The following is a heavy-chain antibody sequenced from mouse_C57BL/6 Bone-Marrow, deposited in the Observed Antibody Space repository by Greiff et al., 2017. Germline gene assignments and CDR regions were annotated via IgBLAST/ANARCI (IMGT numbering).Heavy chain of an antibody. CDR2: IDPSDSYT. CDR3: AREDDGYIDY. CDR1: GYTFTSYW. J-gene: IGHJ2*01. D-gene: IGHD2-3*01. V-gene: IGHV1-50*01. Sequence: VQLQQPGAELVKPGASVKLSCKASGYTFTSYWMQWVKQRPGQGLEWIGEIDPSDSYTNYNQKFKGKATLTVDTSSSTAYMQLSSLTSEDSAVYYCAREDDGYIDYWGQGTTLTVSS.